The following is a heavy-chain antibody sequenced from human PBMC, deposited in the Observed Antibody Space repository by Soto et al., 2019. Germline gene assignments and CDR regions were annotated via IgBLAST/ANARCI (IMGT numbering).Heavy chain of an antibody. CDR3: VALGYCSSTSCSNWFDP. D-gene: IGHD2-2*01. J-gene: IGHJ5*02. V-gene: IGHV4-4*02. CDR1: GGSISSSNW. Sequence: TSETLSLTCAVSGGSISSSNWWSWVRQPPGKGLEWIGEIYHSGSTNYNPSLKSRVTISVDKSKNQFSLKLSSVTAADTAVYYCVALGYCSSTSCSNWFDPWGQGTLVTVSS. CDR2: IYHSGST.